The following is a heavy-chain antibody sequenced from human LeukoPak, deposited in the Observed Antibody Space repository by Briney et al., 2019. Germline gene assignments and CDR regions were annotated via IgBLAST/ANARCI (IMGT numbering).Heavy chain of an antibody. J-gene: IGHJ4*02. V-gene: IGHV4-4*02. CDR2: IHHSGSS. CDR1: GGSISSCNW. D-gene: IGHD6-13*01. CDR3: ARSGTYQHSSSYDY. Sequence: SETLSLTCAVSGGSISSCNWWSWVRQPPGKGLEWIGEIHHSGSSNYNPSLKSRVTISVDTSKNQFSLKLSSVTAADTAVYYCARSGTYQHSSSYDYWGQGTLVTVSS.